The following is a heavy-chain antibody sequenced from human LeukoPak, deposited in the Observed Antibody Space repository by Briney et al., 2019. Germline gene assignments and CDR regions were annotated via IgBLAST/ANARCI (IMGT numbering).Heavy chain of an antibody. CDR2: ISYDGSNK. V-gene: IGHV3-30*14. CDR3: ARSYTHYDFWSGYTYQNYFDP. CDR1: GFTFSSYA. D-gene: IGHD3-3*01. Sequence: PGGSLRLSCAASGFTFSSYAMYWVRQAPGKGLVWVAVISYDGSNKYYADSVKGRFIISRDNSKNTVYLQMDSLRAEDTAVYYCARSYTHYDFWSGYTYQNYFDPWGQGTLVTVSS. J-gene: IGHJ5*02.